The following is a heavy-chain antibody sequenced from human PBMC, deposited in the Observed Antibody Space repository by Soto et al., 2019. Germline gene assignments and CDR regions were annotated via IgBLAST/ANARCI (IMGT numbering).Heavy chain of an antibody. J-gene: IGHJ3*02. CDR3: ASHSQWLGPRDAFDI. CDR1: GGSISSYY. D-gene: IGHD6-19*01. Sequence: QVQLQESGPGLVKPSETLSLTCTVSGGSISSYYWSWIRQPPGKGLEWIGYIYYSGSTNYNPSLKSRVTIPVDTSKNQFSLKLSSVTAADTAVYYCASHSQWLGPRDAFDIWGQGTMVTVSS. V-gene: IGHV4-59*08. CDR2: IYYSGST.